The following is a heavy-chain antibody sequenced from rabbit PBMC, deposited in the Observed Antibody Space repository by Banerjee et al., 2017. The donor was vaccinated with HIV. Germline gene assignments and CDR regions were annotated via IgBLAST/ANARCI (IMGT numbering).Heavy chain of an antibody. D-gene: IGHD4-1*01. J-gene: IGHJ4*01. CDR2: IGTDNFA. V-gene: IGHV1S40*01. CDR3: ARDLVAEVYNFHL. CDR1: GFSFSSYS. Sequence: QSLEESGGDLVKPGASLTLTCTASGFSFSSYSMCWVRQAPGKGLEWIACIGTDNFAHYASWAKGRFTISKTSSTTVTLQMTSLTAADTATYFCARDLVAEVYNFHLWGQGTLVTVS.